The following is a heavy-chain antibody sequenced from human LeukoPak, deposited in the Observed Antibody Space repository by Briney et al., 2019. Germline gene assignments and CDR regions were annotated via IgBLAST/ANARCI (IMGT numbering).Heavy chain of an antibody. V-gene: IGHV3-53*01. CDR3: ARNYYGSGSRAFDF. D-gene: IGHD3-10*01. CDR1: GFTVSGNY. CDR2: IYSGGST. Sequence: PGGSLRLSCAASGFTVSGNYMSWVRQAPGKGLEWVSVIYSGGSTYYADSVKGRFTISRDNSKNTLYLQMNSLRAEDTAVYYCARNYYGSGSRAFDFWGQGTMVTVPS. J-gene: IGHJ3*01.